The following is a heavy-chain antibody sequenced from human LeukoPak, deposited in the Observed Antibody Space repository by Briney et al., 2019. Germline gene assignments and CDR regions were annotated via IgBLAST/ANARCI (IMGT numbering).Heavy chain of an antibody. V-gene: IGHV3-66*02. CDR1: EFSVGSNY. Sequence: GGFLRLSCAASEFSVGSNYMTWVRQAPGKGLEWVSLIYSGGSTYYADSVKGRFTISRDNSKNTLYLQMNSLRAEDTAVYYCARVDFWSGYTYYYYYYYMDVWGKGTTVTVS. CDR2: IYSGGST. J-gene: IGHJ6*03. CDR3: ARVDFWSGYTYYYYYYYMDV. D-gene: IGHD3-3*01.